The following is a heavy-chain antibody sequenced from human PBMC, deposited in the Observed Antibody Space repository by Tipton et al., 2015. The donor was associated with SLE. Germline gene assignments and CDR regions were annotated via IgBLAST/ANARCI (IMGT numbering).Heavy chain of an antibody. CDR3: AKDFTGPLDS. CDR1: GFTFSSYW. J-gene: IGHJ4*02. Sequence: SLRPSCAASGFTFSSYWMHWVRQDPRKGLVWVSRINENGNTITYAGSVKGRFTISRDNAKNMLYLQMNSLSADDSDLYYCAKDFTGPLDSWGQGTLVTVSS. CDR2: INENGNTI. D-gene: IGHD3-9*01. V-gene: IGHV3-74*01.